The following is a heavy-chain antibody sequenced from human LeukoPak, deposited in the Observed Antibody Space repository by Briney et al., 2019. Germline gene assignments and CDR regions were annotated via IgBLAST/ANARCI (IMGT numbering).Heavy chain of an antibody. CDR2: IYYSGST. V-gene: IGHV4-31*03. J-gene: IGHJ6*02. CDR1: GGSISSGGYY. D-gene: IGHD1-1*01. Sequence: SETLSLTCTVSGGSISSGGYYWSWIRQHPGKGLEWIGYIYYSGSTYYSPSLKGRVTISVVTSKNQFSLKLSSVTAANTAVYYCARDGGLERPFGMDVWGQGTTVTVSS. CDR3: ARDGGLERPFGMDV.